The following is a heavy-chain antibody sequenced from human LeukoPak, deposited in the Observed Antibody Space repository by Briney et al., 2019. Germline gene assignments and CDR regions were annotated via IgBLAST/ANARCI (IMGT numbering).Heavy chain of an antibody. CDR2: IYHSGST. CDR1: GGSISSSNW. D-gene: IGHD6-19*01. J-gene: IGHJ4*02. CDR3: ARPLSGWEEDY. Sequence: SGTLSLTCAVSGGSISSSNWWSWVRQPPGKGLEWIGEIYHSGSTNYNPSLKSRVTISVDTSKNQFSLKLSSVTAADTAVYYCARPLSGWEEDYWGQGTLVTVSS. V-gene: IGHV4-4*02.